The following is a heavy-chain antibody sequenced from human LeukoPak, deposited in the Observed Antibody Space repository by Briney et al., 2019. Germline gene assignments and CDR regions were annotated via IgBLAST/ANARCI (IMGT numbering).Heavy chain of an antibody. CDR2: IKTKTDGGTT. V-gene: IGHV3-15*01. CDR3: AHRNTAMVRVDY. J-gene: IGHJ4*02. CDR1: GFTFRNAS. D-gene: IGHD5-18*01. Sequence: PGGSLRLSCEASGFTFRNASMSWVRQAPGKGLEGVGRIKTKTDGGTTDYAAPVKDRFIISRDDSKNTLYLQMNSLKTEDTAVYFCAHRNTAMVRVDYWGQGTLVTVSS.